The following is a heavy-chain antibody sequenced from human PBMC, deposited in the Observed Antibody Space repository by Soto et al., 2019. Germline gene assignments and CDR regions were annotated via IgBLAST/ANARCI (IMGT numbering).Heavy chain of an antibody. CDR2: ISGSGGST. V-gene: IGHV3-23*01. CDR1: GFTFSSYA. CDR3: AKPRITMVRGVGYYFDY. J-gene: IGHJ4*02. Sequence: EVQLLESGGGLVQPGGSLRLACAASGFTFSSYAMSWVRQAPGKGLEWVSAISGSGGSTYYADSVKGRFTISRDNSKNTLYLQMNSLRAEDTAVYYCAKPRITMVRGVGYYFDYWGQGTLVTVS. D-gene: IGHD3-10*01.